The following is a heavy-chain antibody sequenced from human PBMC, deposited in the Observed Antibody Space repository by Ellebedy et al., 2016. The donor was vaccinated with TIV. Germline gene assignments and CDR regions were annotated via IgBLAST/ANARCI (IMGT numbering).Heavy chain of an antibody. CDR1: GFTFSTYG. J-gene: IGHJ6*02. D-gene: IGHD3/OR15-3a*01. CDR2: ISSSSSYI. CDR3: AKDLDVWTTYYYYYAMDV. V-gene: IGHV3-21*04. Sequence: GESLKISXAASGFTFSTYGMNWVRQAPGKGLEWVSSISSSSSYIYYADSVKGRFTISRDNAKDSLYLQMDSLRAEDTALYYCAKDLDVWTTYYYYYAMDVWGQGTPVTVSS.